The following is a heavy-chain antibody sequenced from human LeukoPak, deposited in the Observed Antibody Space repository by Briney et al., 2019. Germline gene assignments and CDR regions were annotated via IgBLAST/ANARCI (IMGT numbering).Heavy chain of an antibody. V-gene: IGHV3-74*01. J-gene: IGHJ6*02. D-gene: IGHD3-10*01. Sequence: GGSLRLSCAASGFTLSNYWMHWVRQAPGKGLVWVSRINADGSSASYADSVKGRFTISRDNAKNTLYLQMNSLRAEDTAMYYCARDYGRSRNYGMDVWGQGTTVTVSS. CDR2: INADGSSA. CDR3: ARDYGRSRNYGMDV. CDR1: GFTLSNYW.